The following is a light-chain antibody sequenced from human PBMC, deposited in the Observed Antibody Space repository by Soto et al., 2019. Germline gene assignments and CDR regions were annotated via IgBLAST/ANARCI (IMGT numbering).Light chain of an antibody. CDR1: VSLSRRH. Sequence: EDVVAPFPSHLSFSSRERANLFCQASVSLSRRHLAWFQQKPGQAPRLLIYAASGRAAGIPDRFSGSGSGTDFTLTISGLEPEDFAVYFCQQFDSAPRTFGEGTKVDIK. CDR2: AAS. J-gene: IGKJ4*02. V-gene: IGKV3-20*01. CDR3: QQFDSAPRT.